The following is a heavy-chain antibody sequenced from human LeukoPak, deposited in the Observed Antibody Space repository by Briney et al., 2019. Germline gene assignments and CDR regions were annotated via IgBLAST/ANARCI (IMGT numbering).Heavy chain of an antibody. V-gene: IGHV3-30*02. J-gene: IGHJ4*02. CDR2: IQNDGNGK. CDR1: GSIFSSHC. Sequence: GGSLRLSCAASGSIFSSHCMHWVRQAPGEGLEWVAFIQNDGNGKDYPDSVKGRFTVSRDNSKNTMYLEMNSMRVEDTAVYYCAKDFDLNSSLDYWGQGTLVTVSS. D-gene: IGHD3-9*01. CDR3: AKDFDLNSSLDY.